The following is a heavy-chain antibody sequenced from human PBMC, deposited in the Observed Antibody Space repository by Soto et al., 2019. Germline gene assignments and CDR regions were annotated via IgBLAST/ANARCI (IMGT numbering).Heavy chain of an antibody. CDR1: GGSISSYY. Sequence: PSETLSLTCTVSGGSISSYYWGWVRQPPGKGLEWIGSIYYSGSTYYNPSLKSRVTISVDTSKTQFSLKLTSVTAADTAVYYCARHRAGYSSNWYDYWGQGTLVTVSS. V-gene: IGHV4-39*01. D-gene: IGHD6-13*01. CDR3: ARHRAGYSSNWYDY. J-gene: IGHJ5*01. CDR2: IYYSGST.